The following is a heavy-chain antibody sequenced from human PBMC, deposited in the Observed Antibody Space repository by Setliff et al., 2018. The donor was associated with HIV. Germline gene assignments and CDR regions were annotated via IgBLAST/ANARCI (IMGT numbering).Heavy chain of an antibody. Sequence: GESLKISCQGSGYSFTTYYIGWVRQAPGQGLEWMGIINPSGGSTSYAQKFQGRVTMTRGTSTSTVYMELSSLRSEDTAVYYCARDRTAMARFDYWGQGTLVTVSS. J-gene: IGHJ4*02. CDR1: GYSFTTYY. V-gene: IGHV1-46*01. CDR2: INPSGGST. D-gene: IGHD5-18*01. CDR3: ARDRTAMARFDY.